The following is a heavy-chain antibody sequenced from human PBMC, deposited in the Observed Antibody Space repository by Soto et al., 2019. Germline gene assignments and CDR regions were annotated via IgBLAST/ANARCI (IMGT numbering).Heavy chain of an antibody. V-gene: IGHV4-59*08. CDR3: ARVIRRNWFDP. Sequence: SETLSLTCTVSGGSISSYYWSWIRQPPGKGLEWIGYIYYSGSTNYNPSLKSRVTISVDTSKNQFSLKLSSVTAADTAVYYCARVIRRNWFDPWGQGTLVTVSS. CDR1: GGSISSYY. J-gene: IGHJ5*02. CDR2: IYYSGST.